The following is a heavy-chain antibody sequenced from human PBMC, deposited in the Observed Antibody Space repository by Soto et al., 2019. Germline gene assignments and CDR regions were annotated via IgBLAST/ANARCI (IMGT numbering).Heavy chain of an antibody. CDR2: IFHSGRT. D-gene: IGHD5-12*01. V-gene: IGHV4-4*02. CDR3: GGNPAIGYSGYDVDS. J-gene: IGHJ4*02. CDR1: GGSIYTNNW. Sequence: QVQLQESGPGLVKPSGTLSLTCAVSGGSIYTNNWWNWVRQPPGKGLEWIGEIFHSGRTNYNPSLKSRVNISMDKSKNQFSLTMSSVTATDTAVYYCGGNPAIGYSGYDVDSWGQGILVSVSS.